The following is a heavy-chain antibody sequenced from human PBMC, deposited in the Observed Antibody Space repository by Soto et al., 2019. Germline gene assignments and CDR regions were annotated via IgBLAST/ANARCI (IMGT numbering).Heavy chain of an antibody. Sequence: SETLSLTCTVSGGSISSYYWSWIRQPPGKGLEWIGYIYYSGSTNYNPSLKSRVTISVDTSKNQFSLKPSSVTAADTAVYYCARDHGRNYYYYYMDVWGKGTTVTVSS. CDR1: GGSISSYY. CDR3: ARDHGRNYYYYYMDV. J-gene: IGHJ6*03. V-gene: IGHV4-59*01. CDR2: IYYSGST.